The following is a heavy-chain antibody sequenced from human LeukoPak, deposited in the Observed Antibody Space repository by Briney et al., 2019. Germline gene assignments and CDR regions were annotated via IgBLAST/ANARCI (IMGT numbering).Heavy chain of an antibody. D-gene: IGHD5-12*01. Sequence: ASVTVSCKASGYTFTGYYMHWVRQAPGQGLEWMGWINPNSGGTNYAQKFQGRVTMTRDTSISTAYMELSRLRSDDTAVYYCARDLLQPLEIVATIPFDYWGQGTLVTVSS. CDR3: ARDLLQPLEIVATIPFDY. CDR2: INPNSGGT. V-gene: IGHV1-2*02. J-gene: IGHJ4*02. CDR1: GYTFTGYY.